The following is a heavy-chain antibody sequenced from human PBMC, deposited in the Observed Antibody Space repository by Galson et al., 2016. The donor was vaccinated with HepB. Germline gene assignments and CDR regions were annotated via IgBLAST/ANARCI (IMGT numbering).Heavy chain of an antibody. Sequence: SLRLSCAASGFMLSGYGMHWVRQAPGKGLEWVAIISYGGSNKYYADSVKGRFTISRDNSKNTLYLQMSSLRAEDTAVYYCAKDLHQLLLRQNYYYGMDVWGQGTTVTVSS. CDR3: AKDLHQLLLRQNYYYGMDV. CDR1: GFMLSGYG. V-gene: IGHV3-30*18. J-gene: IGHJ6*02. D-gene: IGHD2-2*01. CDR2: ISYGGSNK.